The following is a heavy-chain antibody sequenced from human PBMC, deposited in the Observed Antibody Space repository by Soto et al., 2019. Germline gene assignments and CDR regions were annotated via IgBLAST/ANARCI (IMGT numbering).Heavy chain of an antibody. CDR2: IYYSGST. J-gene: IGHJ4*02. CDR1: GGSISSGGYY. V-gene: IGHV4-31*03. CDR3: ARDYYYDSSGFDY. Sequence: LSLTCTVSGGSISSGGYYWSWIRQHPGKGLEWIGYIYYSGSTYYNPSLKSRVTISVDTSKNQFSLKLSSVTAADTAVYYCARDYYYDSSGFDYWGQGTLVTVSS. D-gene: IGHD3-22*01.